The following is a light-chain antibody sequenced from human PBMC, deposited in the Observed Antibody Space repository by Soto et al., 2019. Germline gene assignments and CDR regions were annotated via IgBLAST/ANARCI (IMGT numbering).Light chain of an antibody. CDR2: DAS. J-gene: IGKJ4*01. Sequence: EIVLTQSPATLSLSPGERATLSCRASQSVSSYLAWYQQKPGQAPRLLIYDASNRATGIPARFSGSGSGTDITLTISSLEPEDFAVYYCQQRSNWPPLTFGGGTKVDI. V-gene: IGKV3-11*01. CDR1: QSVSSY. CDR3: QQRSNWPPLT.